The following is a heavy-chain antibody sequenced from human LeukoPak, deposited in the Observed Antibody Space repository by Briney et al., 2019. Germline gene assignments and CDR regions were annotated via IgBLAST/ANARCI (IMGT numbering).Heavy chain of an antibody. V-gene: IGHV4-4*09. CDR2: IYTSGST. CDR3: ARLITFGDYMDV. J-gene: IGHJ6*03. Sequence: SETLSLTCTVSGGSISSYYWSWIRQPPGKGLEWIGYIYTSGSTNYNPSLKSRVTISVDTSKNQSSLKLSSVTAADTAVYYCARLITFGDYMDVWGKGTTVTVSS. D-gene: IGHD3-10*01. CDR1: GGSISSYY.